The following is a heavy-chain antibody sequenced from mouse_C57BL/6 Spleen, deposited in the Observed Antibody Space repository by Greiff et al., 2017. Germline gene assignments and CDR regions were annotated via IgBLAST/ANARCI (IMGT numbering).Heavy chain of an antibody. CDR3: ARERITNYAMDY. CDR1: GYTFTSYW. Sequence: QVQLQQPGAELVRPGTSVKLSCKASGYTFTSYWMHWVKQRPGQGLEWIGVIDPSDSYTNYNQKFKGKATLTVDTSSSTAYMQLSSLTSEDSAVYYCARERITNYAMDYWGQGTSVTVSS. V-gene: IGHV1-59*01. D-gene: IGHD1-1*01. CDR2: IDPSDSYT. J-gene: IGHJ4*01.